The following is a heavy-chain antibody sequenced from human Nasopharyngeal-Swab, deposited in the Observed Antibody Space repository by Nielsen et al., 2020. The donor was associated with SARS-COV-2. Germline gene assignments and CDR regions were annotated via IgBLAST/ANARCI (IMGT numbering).Heavy chain of an antibody. V-gene: IGHV3-72*01. CDR2: TRNKANTYPT. CDR3: ARVFYGSVNSRCHFDL. CDR1: GFTFSDHY. J-gene: IGHJ2*01. D-gene: IGHD3-10*01. Sequence: SLKISCAASGFTFSDHYMDWVRQAPGKGLEWVGRTRNKANTYPTEYAASVEGRFTVSRDDSKNSLYLQMHSLNTEDTAVYFCARVFYGSVNSRCHFDLWGRGTLVTVSS.